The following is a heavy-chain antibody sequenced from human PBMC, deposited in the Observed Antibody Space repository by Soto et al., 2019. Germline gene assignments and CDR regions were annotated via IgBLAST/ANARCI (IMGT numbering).Heavy chain of an antibody. CDR3: AKDAAMGYYHSSGYPLGYGVAY. J-gene: IGHJ4*02. CDR2: ISHDGRDK. CDR1: GFTFRNYG. D-gene: IGHD3-22*01. V-gene: IGHV3-30*18. Sequence: PGGSLRPSCEASGFTFRNYGMHWVRQAPGKGLEWVAVISHDGRDKYYAVSMKGRVIISRDNSENTLYLQRNGLRAEDSPVYYCAKDAAMGYYHSSGYPLGYGVAYWGQGTLVTVYS.